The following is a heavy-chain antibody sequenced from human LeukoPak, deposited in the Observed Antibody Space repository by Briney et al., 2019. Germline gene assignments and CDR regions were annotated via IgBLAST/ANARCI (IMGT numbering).Heavy chain of an antibody. J-gene: IGHJ4*02. Sequence: GGSLRLSFAASGVTFSDVWMSWVRQAPGKGLEWVGRTNRKADGGTIDYAAPVKGRFIISRDDSKSTLDLQMSSLKTDDTAVYYCATGGHYYGSWGQGTLVTVSS. CDR3: ATGGHYYGS. V-gene: IGHV3-15*01. D-gene: IGHD3-10*01. CDR1: GVTFSDVW. CDR2: TNRKADGGTI.